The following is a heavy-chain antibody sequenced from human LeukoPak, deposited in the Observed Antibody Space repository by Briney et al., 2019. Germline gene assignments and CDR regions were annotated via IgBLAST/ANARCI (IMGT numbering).Heavy chain of an antibody. CDR1: GYTFTSYD. CDR3: AREAYDFWSGYLHYMDV. J-gene: IGHJ6*03. CDR2: MNPNSGNT. V-gene: IGHV1-8*03. D-gene: IGHD3-3*01. Sequence: ASVKVSCKASGYTFTSYDINWVRQATGQGLEWTGWMNPNSGNTGYAQKFQGRVTITRNTSISTAYMELSSLRSEDTAVYYCAREAYDFWSGYLHYMDVWGKGTTVTVSS.